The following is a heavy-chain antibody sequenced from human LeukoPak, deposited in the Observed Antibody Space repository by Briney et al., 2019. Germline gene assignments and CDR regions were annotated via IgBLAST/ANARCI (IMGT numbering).Heavy chain of an antibody. V-gene: IGHV4-39*02. D-gene: IGHD1-26*01. CDR2: IDYSGNT. Sequence: PSETLSLTCTVSGGSISSGFYWGWIRQAPGKGLEWIGSIDYSGNTYYIPSLKSRLTISADMSRNQYPLKLSSVTAADTGVYYCARDSGNFQVDYWGLGTLVTVSS. J-gene: IGHJ4*02. CDR1: GGSISSGFY. CDR3: ARDSGNFQVDY.